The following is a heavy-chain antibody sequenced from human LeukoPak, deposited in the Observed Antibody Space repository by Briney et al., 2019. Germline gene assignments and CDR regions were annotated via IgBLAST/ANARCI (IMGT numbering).Heavy chain of an antibody. CDR1: GFTVSSNY. V-gene: IGHV3-21*01. Sequence: AGGSLRLSCAASGFTVSSNYMSWVRQAPGKGLEWVSSISSSSSYIYYADSVKGRFTISRDNAKNSLYLQMNSLRAEDTAVYYCARGDYYDSSGYLCHWGQGTLVTVSS. D-gene: IGHD3-22*01. J-gene: IGHJ4*02. CDR2: ISSSSSYI. CDR3: ARGDYYDSSGYLCH.